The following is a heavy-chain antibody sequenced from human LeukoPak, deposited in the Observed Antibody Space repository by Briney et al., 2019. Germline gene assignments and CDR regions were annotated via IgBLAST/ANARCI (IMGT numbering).Heavy chain of an antibody. J-gene: IGHJ5*01. CDR3: ARRAYYSVSGSYRWFDS. Sequence: GESLKISCEGSGYSFTSYWIGWVRQMPGKGLECMGMIYPDDSDTRYSPSFQGQVTISVDKSISTAYLQWSSLKASDTAMYYCARRAYYSVSGSYRWFDSWGQGTLVTVSS. V-gene: IGHV5-51*01. CDR2: IYPDDSDT. CDR1: GYSFTSYW. D-gene: IGHD3-10*01.